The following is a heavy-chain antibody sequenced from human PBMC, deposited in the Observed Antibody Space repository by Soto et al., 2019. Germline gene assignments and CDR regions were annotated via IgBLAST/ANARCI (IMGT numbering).Heavy chain of an antibody. CDR2: IYYSGST. CDR1: GGSISSYY. Sequence: SQTLSLTCTVSGGSISSYYWSWIRQPPGKGLEWIGYIYYSGSTNYNPSLKSRVTISVDTSKNQFSLKLSSVTAADTAVYYCARLTYGDYYYYYMDVWGKGTTVTVSS. V-gene: IGHV4-59*08. D-gene: IGHD4-17*01. CDR3: ARLTYGDYYYYYMDV. J-gene: IGHJ6*03.